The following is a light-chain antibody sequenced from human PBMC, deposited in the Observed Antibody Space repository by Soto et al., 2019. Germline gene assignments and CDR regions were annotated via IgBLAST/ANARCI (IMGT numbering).Light chain of an antibody. Sequence: DIVMTQSPLSLPVIPGEPASISCRSSQSLLHRNGYNSLDWYLQKTGQSPQLLIYLGSNRASGVTDRFSGSGSGTDFTLKISRVEAEDVGVYYFMQALQTPLTFGGGTKVEIK. CDR2: LGS. CDR1: QSLLHRNGYNS. V-gene: IGKV2-28*01. CDR3: MQALQTPLT. J-gene: IGKJ4*01.